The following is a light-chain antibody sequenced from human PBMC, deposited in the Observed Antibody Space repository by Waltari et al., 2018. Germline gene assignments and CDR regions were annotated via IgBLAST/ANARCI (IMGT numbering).Light chain of an antibody. CDR1: SSDVGGYNY. CDR3: SSYTSSSTLV. Sequence: QSALTQPASVSGSPGQSITISCTGTSSDVGGYNYVSWYQQHPGKAPKLLIYEVRHRPSGVSKRFSGSQSRNTASLTISGLQAEDEADYYCSSYTSSSTLVFGGGTKLTVL. CDR2: EVR. J-gene: IGLJ3*02. V-gene: IGLV2-14*01.